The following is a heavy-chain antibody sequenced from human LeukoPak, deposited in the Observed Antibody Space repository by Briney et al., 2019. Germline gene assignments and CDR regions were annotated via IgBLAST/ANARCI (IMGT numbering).Heavy chain of an antibody. Sequence: PSETLSLTCAVYGGSFSGYYWSWIRQPPGKGLEWIGEINHSGSTNYNPSLKSRVTISVDTSKNQFSLKLSSVTAADTAVYYCARGPLLHTYDYIWGSYRLGGYFDYWGQGTLVTVSS. V-gene: IGHV4-34*01. J-gene: IGHJ4*02. D-gene: IGHD3-16*02. CDR2: INHSGST. CDR1: GGSFSGYY. CDR3: ARGPLLHTYDYIWGSYRLGGYFDY.